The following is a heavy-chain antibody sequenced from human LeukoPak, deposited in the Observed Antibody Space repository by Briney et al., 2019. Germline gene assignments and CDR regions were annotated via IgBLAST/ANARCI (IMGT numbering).Heavy chain of an antibody. CDR3: AKDVGSYYVGSLAY. CDR1: GFTFSSYA. V-gene: IGHV3-23*01. Sequence: GGSQRLSCAASGFTFSSYAMSWVRQAPGKGLEWVSAISGSGGSTYYADSVKGRFTISRDNSKNTLYLQMNSLRAEDTAVYYCAKDVGSYYVGSLAYWGQGTLVTVSS. CDR2: ISGSGGST. D-gene: IGHD1-26*01. J-gene: IGHJ4*02.